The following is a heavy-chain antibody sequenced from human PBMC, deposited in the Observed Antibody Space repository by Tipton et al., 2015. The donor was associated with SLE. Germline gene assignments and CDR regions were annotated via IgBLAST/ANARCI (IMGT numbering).Heavy chain of an antibody. Sequence: TLSLTCAVSGDSIRSHYWSWIRQPPGKGPEWIGYVFYSGSPIYNPSLKTRVTISVDMSKNQFSLELSSVTAADTAVYYCAAEYYSSSWIHPIDFWGQGTLVTVSS. CDR3: AAEYYSSSWIHPIDF. CDR2: VFYSGSP. V-gene: IGHV4-59*08. J-gene: IGHJ4*02. CDR1: GDSIRSHY. D-gene: IGHD5-18*01.